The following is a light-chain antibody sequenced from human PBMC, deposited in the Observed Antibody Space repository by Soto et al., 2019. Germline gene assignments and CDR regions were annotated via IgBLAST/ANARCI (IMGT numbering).Light chain of an antibody. Sequence: AIQMTQSPSSLSASVGDRVTITCRASQGIRNDLGWYQQKPGKAPKLLIYAASSLQSGVPSRFSGSGSGTDFTLTISSLQTEDFATFYCLQDYKYPYTFGQGTKLEIK. V-gene: IGKV1-6*01. CDR2: AAS. CDR3: LQDYKYPYT. CDR1: QGIRND. J-gene: IGKJ2*01.